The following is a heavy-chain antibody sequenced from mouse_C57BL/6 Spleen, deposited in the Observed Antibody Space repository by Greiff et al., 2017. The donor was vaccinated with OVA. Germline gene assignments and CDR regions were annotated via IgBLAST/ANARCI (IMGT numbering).Heavy chain of an antibody. Sequence: VQLKASGPGLVKPSQSLSLTCSVTGYSIPSGYYWNWIRQFPGNKLEWMGYISYDGSNNYNPSLKNRISITRDTSKIQFFLKLNSVTTEDTATYYCAKAAMDYWGQGTSVTVSS. V-gene: IGHV3-6*01. CDR2: ISYDGSN. CDR3: AKAAMDY. CDR1: GYSIPSGYY. J-gene: IGHJ4*01.